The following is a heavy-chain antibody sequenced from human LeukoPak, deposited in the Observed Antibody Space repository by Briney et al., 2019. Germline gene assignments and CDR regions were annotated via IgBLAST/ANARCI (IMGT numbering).Heavy chain of an antibody. CDR3: AKDSNGDYVYWFDP. CDR2: ISASGGST. Sequence: GGSLRLSCAASGFTFSSYAMSWVRQAPGKGLEWVSAISASGGSTYYADSVKGRFTISRDNSKNTLYLQMNSLRAEDTALYYCAKDSNGDYVYWFDPWGQGALVTVSS. CDR1: GFTFSSYA. D-gene: IGHD4-17*01. J-gene: IGHJ5*02. V-gene: IGHV3-23*01.